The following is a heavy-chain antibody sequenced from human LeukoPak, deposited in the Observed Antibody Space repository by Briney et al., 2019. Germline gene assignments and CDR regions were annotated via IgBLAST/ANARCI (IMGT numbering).Heavy chain of an antibody. Sequence: PSETLSLTCTVSGGSISSYYWSWIRQPPGKGLEWIGYIYYSGATNYNPSLKSRVTISVDTSKNQFSLKLSSVTAADTAVYYCARGVYIAAAQYAYWGQGTLVTVSS. V-gene: IGHV4-59*01. J-gene: IGHJ4*02. D-gene: IGHD6-13*01. CDR1: GGSISSYY. CDR3: ARGVYIAAAQYAY. CDR2: IYYSGAT.